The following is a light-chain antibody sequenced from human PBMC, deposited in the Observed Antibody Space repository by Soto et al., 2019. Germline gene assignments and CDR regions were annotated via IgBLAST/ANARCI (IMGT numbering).Light chain of an antibody. CDR2: DAS. CDR3: QQRSNWPTLT. CDR1: QSVSSKY. Sequence: EIVLTQSPGTLSLSPGEIATLYFSASQSVSSKYLAWYQQQPGQTPRLLIYDASTRATGIPDRFSGGGSGADFTLTISSLEPEDFAVYYCQQRSNWPTLTFGGGTKVDIK. V-gene: IGKV3D-20*02. J-gene: IGKJ4*01.